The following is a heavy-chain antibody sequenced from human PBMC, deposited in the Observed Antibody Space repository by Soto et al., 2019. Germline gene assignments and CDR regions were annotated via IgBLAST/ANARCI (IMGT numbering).Heavy chain of an antibody. CDR3: ARVKWIQLPAKYYYYGMDV. CDR1: GGSFSGYY. Sequence: SETLSLTCAVYGGSFSGYYWSWIRQPPGKGLEWIGEINHSGSTNYNPSLKSRVTISVDTSKNQFSLKLSSVTAADTAVYYCARVKWIQLPAKYYYYGMDVWGQGTTVTV. CDR2: INHSGST. V-gene: IGHV4-34*01. D-gene: IGHD5-18*01. J-gene: IGHJ6*02.